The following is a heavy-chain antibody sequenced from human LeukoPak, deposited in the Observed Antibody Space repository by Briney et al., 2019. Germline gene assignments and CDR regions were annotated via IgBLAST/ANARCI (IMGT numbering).Heavy chain of an antibody. J-gene: IGHJ4*02. Sequence: ASVKVPCKVSGYTLTELSMHWVRQAPGKGLEWMGGFDPEDGETIYAQKFQGRVTMTEDTSTDTAYMELSSLRSEDTAVYYCATLSKGKAIPYYFDYWGQGTLVTVSS. CDR1: GYTLTELS. D-gene: IGHD2/OR15-2a*01. CDR3: ATLSKGKAIPYYFDY. V-gene: IGHV1-24*01. CDR2: FDPEDGET.